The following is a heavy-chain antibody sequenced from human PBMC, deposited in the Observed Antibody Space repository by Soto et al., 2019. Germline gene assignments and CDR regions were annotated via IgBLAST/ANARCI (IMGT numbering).Heavy chain of an antibody. CDR3: ASGIQLWLRRINNGYSG. J-gene: IGHJ4*02. Sequence: QVQLVQSGAEVKKPESSVKVSCKAPGGTFSTYAISWVGQAPEQGLEWMGGIIPMFGTANYAQRFQDRVTITADESTNTVYMELSSLRAEDTAVYFCASGIQLWLRRINNGYSGWGQGTLVTVSS. V-gene: IGHV1-69*12. CDR1: GGTFSTYA. CDR2: IIPMFGTA. D-gene: IGHD5-18*01.